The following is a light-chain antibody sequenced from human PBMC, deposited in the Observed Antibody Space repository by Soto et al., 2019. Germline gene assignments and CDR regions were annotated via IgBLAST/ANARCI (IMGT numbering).Light chain of an antibody. CDR3: AAWDTSLTGGV. J-gene: IGLJ2*01. CDR2: ENN. CDR1: SSNIGSDY. V-gene: IGLV1-51*02. Sequence: QSVLTQPPSVSAAPGQKVTISCSGSSSNIGSDYVSWYQQLPGTAPKLLIYENNKWPSGIPDRFSGSKSGTSATLGITGLQTGDEADYYCAAWDTSLTGGVFGGGTKLTVL.